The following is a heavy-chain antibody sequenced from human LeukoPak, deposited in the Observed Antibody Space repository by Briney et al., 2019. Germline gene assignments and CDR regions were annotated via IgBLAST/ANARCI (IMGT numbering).Heavy chain of an antibody. J-gene: IGHJ4*02. Sequence: ASVKVSCKASGYTFTNYYIHWVRQAPGHGLEWMGISNPSGDSTSYAQKFQGRVTMTRDTSTSTVYMDLSSLRSEDTAVYYCARWTTTFLDYWGQGTLVTVSS. CDR1: GYTFTNYY. V-gene: IGHV1-46*01. D-gene: IGHD1-1*01. CDR3: ARWTTTFLDY. CDR2: SNPSGDST.